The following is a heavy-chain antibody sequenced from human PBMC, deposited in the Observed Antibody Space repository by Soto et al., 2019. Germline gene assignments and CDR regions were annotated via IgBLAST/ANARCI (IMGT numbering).Heavy chain of an antibody. D-gene: IGHD6-13*01. V-gene: IGHV3-23*01. J-gene: IGHJ5*02. CDR2: ISGSGGST. Sequence: VGSLRLSCAASGFTFRSYAMSWVRQAPGKGLEWVSAISGSGGSTYYADSVKGRFTISIDNSKNTLYLQMNSLRAEETAVYYCAKHPYIAAAGTHLDPWGQGTLFTVSS. CDR1: GFTFRSYA. CDR3: AKHPYIAAAGTHLDP.